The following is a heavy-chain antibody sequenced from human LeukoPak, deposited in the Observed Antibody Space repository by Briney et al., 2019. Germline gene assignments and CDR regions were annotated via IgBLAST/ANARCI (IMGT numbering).Heavy chain of an antibody. CDR1: GGSISDYY. Sequence: SETLSLTCAVSGGSISDYYWSWIRQPPGKGLEYIGYIHYSGRTNYNPSLKSRVTISVDTSKNQFSLKLSSVTAADTAVFYCVRCVVYGSGIYYFDYWGQGTLVTVSS. CDR3: VRCVVYGSGIYYFDY. V-gene: IGHV4-59*08. D-gene: IGHD3-10*01. J-gene: IGHJ4*02. CDR2: IHYSGRT.